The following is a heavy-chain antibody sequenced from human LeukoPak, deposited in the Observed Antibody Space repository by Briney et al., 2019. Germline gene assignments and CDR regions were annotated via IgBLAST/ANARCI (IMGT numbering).Heavy chain of an antibody. J-gene: IGHJ4*02. CDR3: ARGPEGHPVDY. CDR2: IYPGDSDT. Sequence: GGSLKISCQGSGYSLTNYWIGRVRQLPGKSLEWMGIIYPGDSDTRYSPSFQGQVTISADKSISTAYLQWSSLKASDTAMYYCARGPEGHPVDYWGQGTLVTVSS. V-gene: IGHV5-51*01. CDR1: GYSLTNYW.